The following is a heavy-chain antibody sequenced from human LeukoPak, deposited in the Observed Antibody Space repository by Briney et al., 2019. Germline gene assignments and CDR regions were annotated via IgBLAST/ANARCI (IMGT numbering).Heavy chain of an antibody. Sequence: GGSLRLSCAASGFTVSTTYMTWVRQAPGNGLEWVSVIYTGGSTYYADSVKGRFTISRDISKNTLYLQMNSLRAEDTAVYYCARGTVTAPDYWGQGTLVTVSS. V-gene: IGHV3-53*01. J-gene: IGHJ4*02. D-gene: IGHD4-17*01. CDR3: ARGTVTAPDY. CDR2: IYTGGST. CDR1: GFTVSTTY.